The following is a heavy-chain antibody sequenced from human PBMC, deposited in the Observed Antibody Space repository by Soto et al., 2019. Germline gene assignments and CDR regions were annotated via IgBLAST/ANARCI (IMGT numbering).Heavy chain of an antibody. J-gene: IGHJ6*02. Sequence: VESLKISCKGSGYSFTSYWIGWVRQMPGKGLEWMGIIYPGDSDTRYSPSFQGQVTISADKSISTAYLQWSSLKASDTAMYYCARVRGDYSNSDYYYGMDVWGQGTTVTVSS. D-gene: IGHD4-4*01. V-gene: IGHV5-51*01. CDR2: IYPGDSDT. CDR1: GYSFTSYW. CDR3: ARVRGDYSNSDYYYGMDV.